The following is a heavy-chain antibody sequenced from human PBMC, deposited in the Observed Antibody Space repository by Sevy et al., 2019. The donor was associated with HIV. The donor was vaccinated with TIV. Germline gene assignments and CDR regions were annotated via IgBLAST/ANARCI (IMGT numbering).Heavy chain of an antibody. J-gene: IGHJ4*02. CDR2: ISSSSSTI. CDR3: ARGNLRYLEWLLYY. Sequence: GGSLRLPCAASGFTFSSYSMNWVRQAPGKGLEWVSYISSSSSTIYYADSVKGRFTISRDNAKNSLYLQMNSLRDEDTAVYYCARGNLRYLEWLLYYWGQGTLVTVSS. V-gene: IGHV3-48*02. CDR1: GFTFSSYS. D-gene: IGHD3-3*01.